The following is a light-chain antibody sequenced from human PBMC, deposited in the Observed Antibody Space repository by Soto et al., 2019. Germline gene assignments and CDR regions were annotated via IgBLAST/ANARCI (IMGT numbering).Light chain of an antibody. CDR2: GAS. CDR1: QSVTSYY. V-gene: IGKV3-20*01. Sequence: EIVLTQSPGTLSLSPGERATLSCRASQSVTSYYLDWYQQQPGHAPSLLIYGASSRATGIADRFSGSGSLTDFTLTISRVEPEDFAVYYWQQSGSFFGPGTTVDIK. CDR3: QQSGSF. J-gene: IGKJ3*01.